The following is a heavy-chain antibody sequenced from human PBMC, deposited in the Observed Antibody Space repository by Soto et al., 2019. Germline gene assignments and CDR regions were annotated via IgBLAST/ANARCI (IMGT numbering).Heavy chain of an antibody. CDR2: VYYSGST. V-gene: IGHV4-38-2*01. J-gene: IGHJ4*02. Sequence: SETLSLTCAVSGYSISNGDYWGWIRQAPGKGLEWIGSVYYSGSTHYEPSLRGRITISVDTSKNQFSLKLTSVTAADTAMYFCLRNTSTCFDSWGQGIPVTVSS. CDR3: LRNTSTCFDS. CDR1: GYSISNGDY.